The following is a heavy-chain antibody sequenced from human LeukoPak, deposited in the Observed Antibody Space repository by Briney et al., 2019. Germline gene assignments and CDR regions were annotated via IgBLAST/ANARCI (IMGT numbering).Heavy chain of an antibody. D-gene: IGHD6-19*01. Sequence: ASVKVSCKASGYTFTSYYIHWVRQVPGQGLEWMGIINPSGGSTTYAQKFHGRVTMTRDTSTSTVYLELSSLRSEDTAMYYCAREDSSGSDFDYWGQGSLVTVSS. V-gene: IGHV1-46*01. CDR2: INPSGGST. CDR3: AREDSSGSDFDY. J-gene: IGHJ4*02. CDR1: GYTFTSYY.